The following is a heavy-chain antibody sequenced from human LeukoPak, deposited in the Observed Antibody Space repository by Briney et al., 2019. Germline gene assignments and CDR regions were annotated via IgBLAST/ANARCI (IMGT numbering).Heavy chain of an antibody. CDR3: WADYGDTRGRGAFDI. V-gene: IGHV3-73*01. J-gene: IGHJ3*02. D-gene: IGHD4-17*01. CDR2: IRSKANSYAT. Sequence: GGSLRLSCAASGFTFSGSAMHWVRQASGKGLEWVGRIRSKANSYATAYAASVKGRFTISRDDSKNTAYLQMNSLKTEDTAVYYCWADYGDTRGRGAFDIWGQGTMVTVSS. CDR1: GFTFSGSA.